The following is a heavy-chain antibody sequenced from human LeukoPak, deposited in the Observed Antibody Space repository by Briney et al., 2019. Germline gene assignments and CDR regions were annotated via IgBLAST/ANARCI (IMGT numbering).Heavy chain of an antibody. Sequence: GGSLRLSCAASGFTVSSNYMSWVRQAPGKGLEWVSVIYSGGSTYYADSVKGRFTVSRDNSKNTLYLQMNSLRAEDTAVYYCARSSRAARVYWGQGTLVTVSS. CDR3: ARSSRAARVY. D-gene: IGHD6-13*01. CDR2: IYSGGST. CDR1: GFTVSSNY. V-gene: IGHV3-53*01. J-gene: IGHJ4*02.